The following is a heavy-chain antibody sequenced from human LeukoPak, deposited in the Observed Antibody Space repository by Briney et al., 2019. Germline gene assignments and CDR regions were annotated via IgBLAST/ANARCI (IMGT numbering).Heavy chain of an antibody. CDR1: GFTFSNAW. D-gene: IGHD3-10*01. CDR2: IKSKTDGGTT. Sequence: GGSLRLSCAASGFTFSNAWMSWVRQAPGKGLEWVGRIKSKTDGGTTDYAAPVKGRFTISRDDSKNTLYLQMNSLKTEDTAVYYCTTDSSYRITMVRGVIIKMKDLDYWGREPWSPSPQ. J-gene: IGHJ4*02. CDR3: TTDSSYRITMVRGVIIKMKDLDY. V-gene: IGHV3-15*01.